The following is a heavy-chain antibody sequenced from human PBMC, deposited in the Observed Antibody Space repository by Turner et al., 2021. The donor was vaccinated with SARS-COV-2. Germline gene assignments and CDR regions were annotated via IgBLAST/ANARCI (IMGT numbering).Heavy chain of an antibody. D-gene: IGHD3-3*01. J-gene: IGHJ6*02. CDR1: GFTFRSYA. CDR2: ISVIVGSK. V-gene: IGHV3-23*01. Sequence: EVQLLESGGGLVQPGGSLRLSCSASGFTFRSYAMSWVRRAPGKGPGLVSAISVIVGSKYYADSVKGRFTIFRDNSKNTLYLQMNSLRAEDTAVYYCAKFNYDFWSGYSYYYYGMDVWGQGTTVTVSS. CDR3: AKFNYDFWSGYSYYYYGMDV.